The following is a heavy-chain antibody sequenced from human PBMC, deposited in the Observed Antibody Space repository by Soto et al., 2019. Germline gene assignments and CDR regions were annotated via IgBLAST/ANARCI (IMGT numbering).Heavy chain of an antibody. D-gene: IGHD1-1*01. CDR2: INGDGRIT. Sequence: EVHLVESGGGLVQPGGSLRLSCAVSGFTFGNYWMHWVRQAPGKGLMWVSRINGDGRITTYADSVEGRLTISRDNAKNPVSLEMNSLRVEDTAIYYCARDFTTAETPGDDFDYWGQGTLVTVSS. J-gene: IGHJ4*02. CDR3: ARDFTTAETPGDDFDY. CDR1: GFTFGNYW. V-gene: IGHV3-74*03.